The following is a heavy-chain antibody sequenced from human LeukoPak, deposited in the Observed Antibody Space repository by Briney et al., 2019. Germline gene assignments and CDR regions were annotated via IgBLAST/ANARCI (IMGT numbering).Heavy chain of an antibody. CDR1: GFTFSDYY. CDR3: ARVSWFGEFLLDY. V-gene: IGHV3-11*04. D-gene: IGHD3-10*01. CDR2: ISSSGSTI. Sequence: GGSLRLSCAASGFTFSDYYMSWIRQAPGKGLEWVSYISSSGSTIYYADSVKGRFTISRDNAKNSPYLQMNSPRAEDTAVYYCARVSWFGEFLLDYWGQGTLVTVSS. J-gene: IGHJ4*02.